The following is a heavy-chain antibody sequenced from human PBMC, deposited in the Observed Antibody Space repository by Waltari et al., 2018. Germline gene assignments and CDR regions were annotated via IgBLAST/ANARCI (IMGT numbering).Heavy chain of an antibody. V-gene: IGHV4-38-2*02. CDR2: IYHSGGT. Sequence: QVQLQESGPGLVKPSETLSLTCAVSGYSISSGYYWGWIRQPPGKGLEWIGSIYHSGGTSYNPSLKSRVTISVDTSKNQFSLKLSSVTAADTAVYYCAREGNITIFGVVIPFDPWGQGTLVTVSS. CDR3: AREGNITIFGVVIPFDP. D-gene: IGHD3-3*01. J-gene: IGHJ5*02. CDR1: GYSISSGYY.